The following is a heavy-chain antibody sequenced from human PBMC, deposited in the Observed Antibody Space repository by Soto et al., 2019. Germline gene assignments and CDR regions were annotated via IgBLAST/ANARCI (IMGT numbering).Heavy chain of an antibody. CDR2: ISGSGGST. D-gene: IGHD2-2*01. J-gene: IGHJ5*02. Sequence: GGSLRLACAASGVSFGRYAMSCVRQGPGKGLEWVSAISGSGGSTYYADSVKGRFTISRDNSKNTLYLQTNSLRAEDTAVYYCAKEKISSIRCHWFDPLGQGTLVTVSS. V-gene: IGHV3-23*01. CDR3: AKEKISSIRCHWFDP. CDR1: GVSFGRYA.